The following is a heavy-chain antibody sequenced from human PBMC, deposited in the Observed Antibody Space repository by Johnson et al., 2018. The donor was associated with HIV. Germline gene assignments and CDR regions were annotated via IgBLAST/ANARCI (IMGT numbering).Heavy chain of an antibody. J-gene: IGHJ3*02. Sequence: QVQLVESGGGLVQPGRSLRLSCAASGFTFDDYAMHWVRQAPGKGLEWVAVISYDGSNKYYADSVKGRFTISRDNSKNTLYLQMNSLRAEDTAVYYCARDIIAVAGYDAFDIWGQGTMVTVSS. CDR1: GFTFDDYA. V-gene: IGHV3-30*04. CDR2: ISYDGSNK. CDR3: ARDIIAVAGYDAFDI. D-gene: IGHD6-19*01.